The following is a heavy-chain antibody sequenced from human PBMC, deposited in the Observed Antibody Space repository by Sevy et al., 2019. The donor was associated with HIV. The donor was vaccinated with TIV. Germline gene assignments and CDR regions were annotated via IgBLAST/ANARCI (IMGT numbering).Heavy chain of an antibody. CDR2: IKQDGSVK. Sequence: GGSLRLSCAASGFSLNSYWMSWVRQAPGKGLEWVANIKQDGSVKYYVDSVKGRFTISRDNARNLLYLQMNSLRAEDTALYYCVRAIAADVSFWGQGTLVTVSS. V-gene: IGHV3-7*01. D-gene: IGHD6-13*01. CDR3: VRAIAADVSF. J-gene: IGHJ4*02. CDR1: GFSLNSYW.